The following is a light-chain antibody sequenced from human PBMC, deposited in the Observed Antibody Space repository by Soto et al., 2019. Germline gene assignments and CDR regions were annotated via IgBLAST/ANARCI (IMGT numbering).Light chain of an antibody. CDR3: QSYDSSLSGSEV. CDR2: DVT. CDR1: NSDVGGSNY. J-gene: IGLJ1*01. Sequence: QSALTQPRSVSGSPGQSVTISCTGTNSDVGGSNYVSWYQQHPGKAPKLMIFDVTKRPSGVPDRFSGSKSGTTASLTITGLQAEDEADYYCQSYDSSLSGSEVFGTGTKLTVL. V-gene: IGLV2-11*01.